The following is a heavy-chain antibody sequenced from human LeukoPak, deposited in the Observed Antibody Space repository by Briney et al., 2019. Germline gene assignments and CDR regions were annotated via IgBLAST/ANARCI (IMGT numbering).Heavy chain of an antibody. CDR1: GGSISSYY. J-gene: IGHJ4*02. D-gene: IGHD3-22*01. Sequence: PSETLSLTCTVSGGSISSYYWSWIRQPPGKGLEWFGYIYYSGSTNYNPSLKSRVTISVDTSKNQFSLKLSSVTAADTAVYYCARQSSGFDYWGQGTLVTVSS. CDR2: IYYSGST. V-gene: IGHV4-59*01. CDR3: ARQSSGFDY.